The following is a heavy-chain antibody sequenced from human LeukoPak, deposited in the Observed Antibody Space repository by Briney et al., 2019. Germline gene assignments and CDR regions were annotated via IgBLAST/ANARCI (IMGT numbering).Heavy chain of an antibody. D-gene: IGHD4-11*01. J-gene: IGHJ6*04. V-gene: IGHV4-59*01. CDR3: ARDSNSHLYSYFSMDV. Sequence: SETLSLTCNVTGDSINSYYWSWIRQPPGKGLEWIGYIYYSGSTDYNPSLKSRVTISVDSSKNQFSLNLKSVTAADTAVYYCARDSNSHLYSYFSMDVWGKGTTVTVSP. CDR2: IYYSGST. CDR1: GDSINSYY.